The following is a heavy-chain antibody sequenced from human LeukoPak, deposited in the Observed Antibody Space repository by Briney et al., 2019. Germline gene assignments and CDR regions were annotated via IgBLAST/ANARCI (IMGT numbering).Heavy chain of an antibody. Sequence: PGGSLRLSCAASGFTFSNACMSWVRQAPGKGLEWVGHIKGKTDGGETEYAAPVQGRFAISRDESKNTLFLQMNSLKTEDTAVYYCTTGTWIQLWLADYWGQGTLVTVSS. CDR3: TTGTWIQLWLADY. CDR1: GFTFSNAC. V-gene: IGHV3-15*01. CDR2: IKGKTDGGET. J-gene: IGHJ4*02. D-gene: IGHD5-18*01.